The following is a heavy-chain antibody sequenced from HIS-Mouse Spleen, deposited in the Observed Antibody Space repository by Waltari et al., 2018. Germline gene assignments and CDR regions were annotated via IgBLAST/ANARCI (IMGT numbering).Heavy chain of an antibody. Sequence: QVQLQQWGAGLLKPSETLSLTCAVYGGSFSGYYWSWIRQPPGKGLDWIGEINHSGRTNYNPSLKSRVTISVDTSKNQFSLKLSSVTAADTAVYYCARGKGSSSWYYFDYWGQGTLVTVSS. D-gene: IGHD6-13*01. CDR2: INHSGRT. V-gene: IGHV4-34*01. J-gene: IGHJ4*02. CDR1: GGSFSGYY. CDR3: ARGKGSSSWYYFDY.